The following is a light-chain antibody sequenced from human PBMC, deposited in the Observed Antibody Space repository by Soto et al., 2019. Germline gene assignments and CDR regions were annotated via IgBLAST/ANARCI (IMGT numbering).Light chain of an antibody. V-gene: IGKV1-5*03. J-gene: IGKJ3*01. CDR1: QSISSW. CDR2: KAS. CDR3: LQYNSYST. Sequence: DIQMTQSPSTLSASVGDRVTITCRASQSISSWLAWYQQKPGKAPKVLIYKASSLESGVPSRFSGSGSGTEFTLTISSLQPDDSATYYCLQYNSYSTFGPGTKVDIK.